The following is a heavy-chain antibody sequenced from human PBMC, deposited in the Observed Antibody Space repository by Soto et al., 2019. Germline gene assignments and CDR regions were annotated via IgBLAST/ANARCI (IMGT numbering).Heavy chain of an antibody. CDR1: GFSFNTYP. CDR2: IGGGGFDT. D-gene: IGHD3-22*01. Sequence: GGSVRLSCAASGFSFNTYPMSWVRQSPGKGLEWVSAIGGGGFDTYYADSVKGRFTISRDNSKNTLYLQTNRLRAEDTAVYYCARHDNSSGYFTDFDYWGQGTLVTGSS. CDR3: ARHDNSSGYFTDFDY. V-gene: IGHV3-23*01. J-gene: IGHJ4*02.